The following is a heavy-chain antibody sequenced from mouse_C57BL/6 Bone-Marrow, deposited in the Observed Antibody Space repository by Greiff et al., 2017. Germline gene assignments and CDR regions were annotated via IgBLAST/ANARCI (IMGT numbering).Heavy chain of an antibody. CDR2: ISSGGSYT. V-gene: IGHV5-6*01. CDR3: ARHELLRSPFAY. J-gene: IGHJ3*01. CDR1: GFTFSSYG. Sequence: EVQRVESGGDLVKPGGSLKLSCAASGFTFSSYGMSWVRQTPDKRLEWVATISSGGSYTYYPDSVKGRFTISSDHAKNTLYLQMRSLKSEDTAMYYCARHELLRSPFAYWGQGTLVTVSA. D-gene: IGHD1-1*01.